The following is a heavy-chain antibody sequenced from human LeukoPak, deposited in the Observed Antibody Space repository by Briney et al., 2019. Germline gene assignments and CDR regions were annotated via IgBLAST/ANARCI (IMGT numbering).Heavy chain of an antibody. V-gene: IGHV1-18*01. CDR2: IIAYNGNT. D-gene: IGHD3-3*01. CDR3: ARVGAYYDFWSGYFDY. CDR1: GYTFTSYG. J-gene: IGHJ4*02. Sequence: ASVTVSCKASGYTFTSYGISWVRQAPGQGLEWMGWIIAYNGNTNYAQKLQGRVTMTTDTSTSTAYMELRSLRSDDTAVYYCARVGAYYDFWSGYFDYWGQGTLVTVSS.